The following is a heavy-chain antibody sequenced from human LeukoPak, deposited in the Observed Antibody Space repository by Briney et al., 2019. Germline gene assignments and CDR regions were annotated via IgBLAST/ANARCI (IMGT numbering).Heavy chain of an antibody. J-gene: IGHJ4*02. Sequence: GRSLRLSCAASGFTFDDYAMHWVRQAPGKGLEWVSGISWNSGSIGYADSVKGRFTISRDNAKNSLYLQMNSLRAEDTALYYCAKLGVAGYGDYPADYWGQGTLVTVSS. D-gene: IGHD4-17*01. V-gene: IGHV3-9*01. CDR1: GFTFDDYA. CDR3: AKLGVAGYGDYPADY. CDR2: ISWNSGSI.